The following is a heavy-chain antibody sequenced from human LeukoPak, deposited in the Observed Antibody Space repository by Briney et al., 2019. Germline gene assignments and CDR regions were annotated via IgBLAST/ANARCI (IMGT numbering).Heavy chain of an antibody. CDR1: GGTFSGYY. CDR3: ASGNTRGSADY. J-gene: IGHJ4*02. V-gene: IGHV4-34*01. CDR2: INHSGST. Sequence: SETLSLTCAVYGGTFSGYYWSWVRQPPGKGLEWIGEINHSGSTKYNPSLKSRVTMSVDTSKNQFSLKLSSVTAADTAAYYCASGNTRGSADYWGQGTLVTVSS. D-gene: IGHD3-10*01.